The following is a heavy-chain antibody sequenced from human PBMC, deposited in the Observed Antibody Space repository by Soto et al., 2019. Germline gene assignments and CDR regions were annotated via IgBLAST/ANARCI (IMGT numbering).Heavy chain of an antibody. D-gene: IGHD3-22*01. CDR2: IYFRGNT. V-gene: IGHV4-31*03. J-gene: IGHJ3*02. Sequence: QVQLQESGPGLVKPSQTLSLTCSVSGDSISRIDYYWTWIRQHPEKGLEWIGNIYFRGNTYYSPSLESRLTISVDTSSNQFSLKWTSVTAAATAVYYCAGEGGSYDSGGYLIRGAFDIWGQGTMVTVSS. CDR3: AGEGGSYDSGGYLIRGAFDI. CDR1: GDSISRIDYY.